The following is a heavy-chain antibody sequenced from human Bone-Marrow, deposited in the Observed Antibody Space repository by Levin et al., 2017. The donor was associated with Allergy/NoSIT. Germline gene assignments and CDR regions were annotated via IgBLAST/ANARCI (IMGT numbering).Heavy chain of an antibody. J-gene: IGHJ6*02. V-gene: IGHV3-30*04. Sequence: GGSLRLSCVASGFSFTSYDMHWVRQAPGKGLEWVALISYDGSKEYYTDSVKGRFTISRDNSKNTLYLQMSTLRREDTAVYYCARECTSAWYTDPYYYYGMDVWGQGTTVTVSS. CDR2: ISYDGSKE. D-gene: IGHD6-19*01. CDR3: ARECTSAWYTDPYYYYGMDV. CDR1: GFSFTSYD.